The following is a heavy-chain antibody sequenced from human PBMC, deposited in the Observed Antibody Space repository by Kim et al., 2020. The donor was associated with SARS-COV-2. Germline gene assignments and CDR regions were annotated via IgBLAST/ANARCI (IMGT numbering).Heavy chain of an antibody. Sequence: GGSLRLSCAASGFTFSDYYMSWIRQAPGKGLEWVSYISSSGSTIYYADSVKGRFTISRDNAKNSLYLQMNSLRAEDTAVYYCARTHCGGDCGSPGFDYWGQGTLVTVSS. V-gene: IGHV3-11*01. CDR1: GFTFSDYY. CDR2: ISSSGSTI. D-gene: IGHD2-21*02. J-gene: IGHJ4*02. CDR3: ARTHCGGDCGSPGFDY.